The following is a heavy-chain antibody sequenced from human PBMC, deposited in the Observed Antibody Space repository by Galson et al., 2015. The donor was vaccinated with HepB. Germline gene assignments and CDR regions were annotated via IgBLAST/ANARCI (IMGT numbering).Heavy chain of an antibody. V-gene: IGHV3-30*18. CDR3: AKESGSGSYFGYYGMDV. CDR1: GFTFSSYG. D-gene: IGHD3-10*01. Sequence: SLRLSCAASGFTFSSYGMHRVRQAPGKGLVWVAVISYDGSNKYYADSVKGRFTISRDNSKNTLYLQMNSLRAEDTAVYYCAKESGSGSYFGYYGMDVWGQGTTVTVS. J-gene: IGHJ6*02. CDR2: ISYDGSNK.